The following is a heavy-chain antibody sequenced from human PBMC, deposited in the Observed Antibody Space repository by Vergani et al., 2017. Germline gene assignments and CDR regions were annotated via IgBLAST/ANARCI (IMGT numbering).Heavy chain of an antibody. V-gene: IGHV3-23*01. CDR1: GFTFSSYA. CDR2: ISGSGGST. J-gene: IGHJ6*02. D-gene: IGHD3-10*01. Sequence: EVQLLESGGGLVQPGGSLRLSCAASGFTFSSYAMSWVRQAPGKGLEWVSAISGSGGSTYYADSVKGRFTISRDNSKNTLYLQMNSLRAEDTAVYYCAREVGFGELFSYYGMDVWGQGTTVTVSS. CDR3: AREVGFGELFSYYGMDV.